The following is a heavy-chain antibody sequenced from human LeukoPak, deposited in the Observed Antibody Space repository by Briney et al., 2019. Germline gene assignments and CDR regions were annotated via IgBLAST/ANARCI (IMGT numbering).Heavy chain of an antibody. Sequence: SETLSLTCAVYGGSFSGYYWSWIRQPPGKGLEWIGEINHSGSTNYNPSLKSRVTISVDTSKNQFSLKLSSVTAADTAVYYCARQERYDFWSGYRPPLDDYWGQGTLVTVSS. CDR1: GGSFSGYY. CDR2: INHSGST. D-gene: IGHD3-3*01. J-gene: IGHJ4*02. V-gene: IGHV4-34*01. CDR3: ARQERYDFWSGYRPPLDDY.